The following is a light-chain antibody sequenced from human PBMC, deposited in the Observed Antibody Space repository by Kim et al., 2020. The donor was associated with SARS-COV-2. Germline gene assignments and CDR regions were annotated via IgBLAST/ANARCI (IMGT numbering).Light chain of an antibody. V-gene: IGLV3-21*04. CDR1: SIATRV. CDR3: QVWDSSSVV. CDR2: YDT. Sequence: SVTPGRTASIPCGGDSIATRVVHWYQQRPGQAPVLLIYYDTDRPSGIPERFSGSNSGNAATLTISRVEAGDEADYYCQVWDSSSVVFGGGTQLTVL. J-gene: IGLJ2*01.